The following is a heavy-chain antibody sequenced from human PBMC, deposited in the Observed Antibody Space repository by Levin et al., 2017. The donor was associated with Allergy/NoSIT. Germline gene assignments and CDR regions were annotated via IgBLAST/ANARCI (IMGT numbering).Heavy chain of an antibody. V-gene: IGHV4-34*01. D-gene: IGHD2-2*01. CDR3: ARQVLCSSTSCYATYDY. CDR2: INHSGST. Sequence: SQTLSLTCAVYGGSFSGYYWSWIRQPPGKGLEWIGEINHSGSTNYNPSLKSRVTISVDTSKNQFSLKLSSVTAADTAVYYCARQVLCSSTSCYATYDYWGQGTLVTVSS. J-gene: IGHJ4*02. CDR1: GGSFSGYY.